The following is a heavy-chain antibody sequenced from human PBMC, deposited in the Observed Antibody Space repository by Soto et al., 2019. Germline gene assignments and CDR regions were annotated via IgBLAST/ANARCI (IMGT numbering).Heavy chain of an antibody. CDR2: ISSNGGST. CDR1: GFTFSSYA. D-gene: IGHD6-6*01. Sequence: PGGSLRLSCAASGFTFSSYAMHWVRQAPGKGLEYVSAISSNGGSTYYANSVKGRFTISRDNSKNTLYLQMGSLRAEDMAVYYCARAPQISPTRPGDAFDVWGQGTMVTVSS. J-gene: IGHJ3*01. CDR3: ARAPQISPTRPGDAFDV. V-gene: IGHV3-64*01.